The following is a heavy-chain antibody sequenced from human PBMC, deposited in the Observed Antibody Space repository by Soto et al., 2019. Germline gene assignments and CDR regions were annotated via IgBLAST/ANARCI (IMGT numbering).Heavy chain of an antibody. D-gene: IGHD3-3*01. CDR3: VASSRYYEFRSGYQVDFDY. CDR1: GFTFSTYS. Sequence: EVQLVESGGGLVKPGGSLRLSCAASGFTFSTYSMNWVRQAPGKGLEWVSSISSDISYIYYADSVKGRFTISRDNANNSLYLEMSSLRAEATAVYHCVASSRYYEFRSGYQVDFDYLGQGTLVTVSS. V-gene: IGHV3-21*01. CDR2: ISSDISYI. J-gene: IGHJ4*02.